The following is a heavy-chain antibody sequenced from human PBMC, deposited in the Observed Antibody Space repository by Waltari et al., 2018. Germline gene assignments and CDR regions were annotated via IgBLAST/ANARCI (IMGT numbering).Heavy chain of an antibody. D-gene: IGHD1-1*01. CDR1: GGSISSSSYY. J-gene: IGHJ4*02. V-gene: IGHV4-39*07. Sequence: QLQLQESGPGLVKPSETLSLTCTVSGGSISSSSYYWGWIRQPPGKGLEWIGSIYYSGRTYYNPSLKSRVTISVDTSKNQFSRKLSSVTAADTAVYYCARELATRCFDYWGQGTLVTVSS. CDR3: ARELATRCFDY. CDR2: IYYSGRT.